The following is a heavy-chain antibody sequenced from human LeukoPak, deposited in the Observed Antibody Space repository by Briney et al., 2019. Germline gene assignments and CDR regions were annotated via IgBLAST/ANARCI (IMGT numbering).Heavy chain of an antibody. D-gene: IGHD4-11*01. V-gene: IGHV4-61*02. Sequence: SETLSLTCTVSGGSISSGSYYWSWIRQPAGKGLEWIGRIYTSGSTNYNPSLKSRVTISVDTSKNQFSLKLSSVTAADTAVYYCARHFDYSNYALFDYWGQGTLVTVSS. CDR1: GGSISSGSYY. J-gene: IGHJ4*02. CDR3: ARHFDYSNYALFDY. CDR2: IYTSGST.